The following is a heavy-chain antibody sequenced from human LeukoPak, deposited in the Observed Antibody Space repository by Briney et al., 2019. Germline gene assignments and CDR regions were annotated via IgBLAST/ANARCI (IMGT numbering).Heavy chain of an antibody. D-gene: IGHD3-22*01. V-gene: IGHV3-20*04. J-gene: IGHJ4*02. CDR3: ARMAYYYDSSGYYSTFDY. CDR1: GFTYDDYG. Sequence: GGSLRLSCAASGFTYDDYGMSWVRQAPGKGLEWVSGINWNGGSTGYADSVKGRFTISRDNAKNSLYLQMNSLRAEDTALYYCARMAYYYDSSGYYSTFDYWSQGTLVTVSS. CDR2: INWNGGST.